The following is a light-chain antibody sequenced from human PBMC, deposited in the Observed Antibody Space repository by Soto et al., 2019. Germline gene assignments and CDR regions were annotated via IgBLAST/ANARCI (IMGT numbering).Light chain of an antibody. CDR3: TSFTSASTYV. J-gene: IGLJ1*01. CDR1: SSDVGGYKY. Sequence: QAVLTQPASVSGSHGQSITISCTGTSSDVGGYKYVSWYQQHPGKAPKLMIYEVSNRPSGVSNRFSGSKSGNTASLTISGLQAEDEADYYCTSFTSASTYVFGSGTKVTVL. CDR2: EVS. V-gene: IGLV2-14*01.